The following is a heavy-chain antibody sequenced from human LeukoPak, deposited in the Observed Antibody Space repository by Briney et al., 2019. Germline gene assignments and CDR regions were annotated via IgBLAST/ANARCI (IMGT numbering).Heavy chain of an antibody. CDR2: ISGSSSYI. Sequence: PGGSLRLSCAASGFTFSSHSMNWVRQAPGKGLEWVSSISGSSSYIYYADSVKGRFTISRDNAKNSLYLQMNSLRAEDTAVYYCASLIVGARYFDYWGQGTLVTVSS. D-gene: IGHD1-26*01. V-gene: IGHV3-21*01. CDR1: GFTFSSHS. CDR3: ASLIVGARYFDY. J-gene: IGHJ4*02.